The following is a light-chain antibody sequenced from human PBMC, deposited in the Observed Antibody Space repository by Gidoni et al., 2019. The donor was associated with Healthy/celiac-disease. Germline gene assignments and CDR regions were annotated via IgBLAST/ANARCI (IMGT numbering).Light chain of an antibody. J-gene: IGKJ4*01. Sequence: DLQMTKSPSSLSASVGDRVTITCRASQSISSYLNWYQQKPGKAPKLLIYAASSLQSGGPSRFSGSGSGTDFTLTISSLQPEDFATYYCQQSYSTRLTFGGGTKVEIK. V-gene: IGKV1-39*01. CDR3: QQSYSTRLT. CDR1: QSISSY. CDR2: AAS.